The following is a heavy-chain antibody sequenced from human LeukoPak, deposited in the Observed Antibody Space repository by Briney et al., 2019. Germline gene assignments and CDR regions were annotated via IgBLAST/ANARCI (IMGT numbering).Heavy chain of an antibody. Sequence: GGSLRLSCAASGFTFTNYPIHWIRKAPGKGLEFVSAISRDGRTIDYADSVKGRFTISRDNSKNTVYLQMGSLRPEDMAVYYCAKEGRGAVYGYGDWGQGTLVTVSS. D-gene: IGHD5/OR15-5a*01. CDR3: AKEGRGAVYGYGD. J-gene: IGHJ4*02. CDR2: ISRDGRTI. CDR1: GFTFTNYP. V-gene: IGHV3-64*02.